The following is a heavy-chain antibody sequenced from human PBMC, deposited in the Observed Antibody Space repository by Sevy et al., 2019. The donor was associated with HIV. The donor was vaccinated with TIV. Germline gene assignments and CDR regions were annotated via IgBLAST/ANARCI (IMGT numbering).Heavy chain of an antibody. CDR3: AREGELRYYYYGMDV. CDR2: ISSSSSTI. CDR1: GFTFSSYS. D-gene: IGHD1-26*01. V-gene: IGHV3-48*02. J-gene: IGHJ6*02. Sequence: GGSMRLSCAASGFTFSSYSMNWVRQAPGKGLEWVSYISSSSSTIYYADSVKGRFTISRDNAKNSLYLQMNSLRDEDTAVYYCAREGELRYYYYGMDVWGQGTTVTVSS.